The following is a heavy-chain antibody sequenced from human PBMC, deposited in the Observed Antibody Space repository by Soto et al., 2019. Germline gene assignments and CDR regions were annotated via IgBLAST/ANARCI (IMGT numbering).Heavy chain of an antibody. D-gene: IGHD3-22*01. CDR3: AREYDYDRSGSDLDY. Sequence: QVQLVESGGGVVQPGRSLRLSCAASGFTFSSYGMHWVRQAPGKGLEWVAVIWYDGSNKYYADSVKGRFTISRDNSKNTLYLQMNSLRAEDTAVYYCAREYDYDRSGSDLDYWGQGTLVTVSS. J-gene: IGHJ4*02. CDR1: GFTFSSYG. V-gene: IGHV3-33*01. CDR2: IWYDGSNK.